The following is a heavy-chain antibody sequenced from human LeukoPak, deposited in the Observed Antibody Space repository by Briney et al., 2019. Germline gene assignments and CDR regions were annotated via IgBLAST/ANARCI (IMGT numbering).Heavy chain of an antibody. J-gene: IGHJ5*02. CDR3: ARVPHDYGDYLGVILWFDP. CDR2: IYYSGST. V-gene: IGHV4-30-4*01. CDR1: GGSISSGDYY. D-gene: IGHD4-17*01. Sequence: PSQTLSLTCTVSGGSISSGDYYWSWIRQPPGKGLEWIGYIYYSGSTYYNPSLKSRVTISVDTSKNQFSLKLSSVTAADTAVYYCARVPHDYGDYLGVILWFDPWGQGTLVTVSP.